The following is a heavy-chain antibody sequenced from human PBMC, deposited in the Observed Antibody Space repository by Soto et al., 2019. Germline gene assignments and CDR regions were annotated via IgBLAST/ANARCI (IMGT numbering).Heavy chain of an antibody. J-gene: IGHJ4*02. CDR2: IYPGDSDT. V-gene: IGHV5-51*01. CDR3: ARSYSRSSYLDY. CDR1: GYRFNSYW. Sequence: GGSLQISCQRSGYRFNSYWIGWVRQMPGKGLEWMGIIYPGDSDTTYSPSFQGKVSISADKSISTAYLQWSSLSASDTAMYYVARSYSRSSYLDYWGQGDLVTFSS. D-gene: IGHD6-6*01.